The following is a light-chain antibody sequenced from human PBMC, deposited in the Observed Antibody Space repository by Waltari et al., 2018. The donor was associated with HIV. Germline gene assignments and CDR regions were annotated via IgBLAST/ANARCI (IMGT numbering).Light chain of an antibody. CDR2: ELP. Sequence: QSALTQPPSASGSPGQSVTLSCTGTSSDVGGYNLVSWHPQHPGKAPKLIIFELPKRPSGVPARFSGSKTRYTASLTVSGLQADDEGDYYFSSYAGGNNLVFGGGTKLTVL. CDR1: SSDVGGYNL. J-gene: IGLJ2*01. CDR3: SSYAGGNNLV. V-gene: IGLV2-8*01.